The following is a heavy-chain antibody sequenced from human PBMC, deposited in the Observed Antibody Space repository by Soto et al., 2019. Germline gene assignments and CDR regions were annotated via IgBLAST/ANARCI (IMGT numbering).Heavy chain of an antibody. V-gene: IGHV5-10-1*01. J-gene: IGHJ6*02. CDR3: AIVVVPAAKEATYYSYYGMDV. Sequence: HGESLKISCKGSGYSFTSYWISWVRQMPGKGLEWMGRIDPSDSYTNYSPSFQGHVTTSADKSISTAYLQWSSLKASDTAMYYCAIVVVPAAKEATYYSYYGMDVWGQGTRVTVSS. D-gene: IGHD2-2*01. CDR2: IDPSDSYT. CDR1: GYSFTSYW.